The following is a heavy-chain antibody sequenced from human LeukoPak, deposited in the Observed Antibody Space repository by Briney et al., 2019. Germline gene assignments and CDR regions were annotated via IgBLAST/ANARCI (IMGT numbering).Heavy chain of an antibody. J-gene: IGHJ4*02. CDR2: IIPIFGTA. Sequence: RASVKVSCKASGGTFSSYAISWVRQAPGQGLEWMGRIIPIFGTANYAQKFQGRVTITTDESTSTAYMELSSLRSEDTAVYYCARYGHSSPRAFDYWGQGTLVTVSS. D-gene: IGHD6-13*01. CDR1: GGTFSSYA. V-gene: IGHV1-69*05. CDR3: ARYGHSSPRAFDY.